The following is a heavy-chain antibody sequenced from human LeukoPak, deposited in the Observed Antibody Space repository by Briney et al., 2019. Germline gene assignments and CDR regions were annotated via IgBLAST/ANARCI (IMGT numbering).Heavy chain of an antibody. Sequence: ASVKVSCKASGYTFTSYDINWVRQATGQGLEWMGWMNPNSGNTGYAQKFQGRVTMTRNTSISTAYMELSSLRSEDTAVYYCARAPVGYCSSTSCYLYYYGMDVWGQGTTVTVSS. CDR1: GYTFTSYD. V-gene: IGHV1-8*01. CDR3: ARAPVGYCSSTSCYLYYYGMDV. D-gene: IGHD2-2*01. J-gene: IGHJ6*02. CDR2: MNPNSGNT.